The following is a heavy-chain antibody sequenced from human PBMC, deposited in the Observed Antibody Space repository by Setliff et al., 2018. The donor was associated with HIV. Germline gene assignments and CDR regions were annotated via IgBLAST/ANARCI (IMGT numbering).Heavy chain of an antibody. CDR1: GFTFSNYA. J-gene: IGHJ4*02. CDR3: AKRSLGSAMTHYFDY. Sequence: PGGSLRLSCAASGFTFSNYAMSWVRQAPGKGLEWVSTITSTGVNTYYADSVTGRFTISRDSFKNTLYLDLNNLRAEDTAIYYCAKRSLGSAMTHYFDYWGQGTLVTVSS. CDR2: ITSTGVNT. D-gene: IGHD2-15*01. V-gene: IGHV3-23*01.